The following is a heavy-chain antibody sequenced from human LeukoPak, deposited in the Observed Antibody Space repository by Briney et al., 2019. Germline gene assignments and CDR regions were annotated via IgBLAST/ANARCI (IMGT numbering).Heavy chain of an antibody. J-gene: IGHJ1*01. CDR3: AKDDAWGRYKH. Sequence: SETLSLTCAVYGGSFSGYYWSWIRQPPGKGLEWIGEINHSGSTNYNPSLKSRVTISVDTSKNQFSLRLSSVTAADTAVYYCAKDDAWGRYKHWGQGTLVTVSS. D-gene: IGHD3-16*01. CDR1: GGSFSGYY. CDR2: INHSGST. V-gene: IGHV4-34*01.